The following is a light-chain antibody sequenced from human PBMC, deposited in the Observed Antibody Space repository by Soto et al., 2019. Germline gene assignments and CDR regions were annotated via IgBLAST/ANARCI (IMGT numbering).Light chain of an antibody. CDR2: GAS. Sequence: EIVLTQSPGTLSLSPVERATLSCRASQSVSSNYLAWFQQKPGQSPRLLIYGASTRATGIPARFSGSGSGTEFTLTISSLQSEDFAVYYCQQYNNWPPITFGQGTRLENK. CDR1: QSVSSN. J-gene: IGKJ5*01. V-gene: IGKV3-15*01. CDR3: QQYNNWPPIT.